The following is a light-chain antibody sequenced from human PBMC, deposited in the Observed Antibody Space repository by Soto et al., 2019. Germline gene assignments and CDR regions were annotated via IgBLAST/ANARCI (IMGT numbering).Light chain of an antibody. CDR2: AAS. Sequence: DIPLTQSPSFLSASVGDRVTITCRASQGISSYLAWCQQKPGKAPKLLIYAASTLQSGVPSRFSGSGSGTESTLTISSLQPEDFATYYCQQLNSYPPVFGGGTKVEIK. CDR1: QGISSY. CDR3: QQLNSYPPV. J-gene: IGKJ4*01. V-gene: IGKV1-9*01.